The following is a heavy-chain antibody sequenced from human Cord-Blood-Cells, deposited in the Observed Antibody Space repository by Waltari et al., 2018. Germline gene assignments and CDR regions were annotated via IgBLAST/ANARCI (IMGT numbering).Heavy chain of an antibody. D-gene: IGHD3-10*01. CDR2: IIPMFGTA. J-gene: IGHJ6*02. CDR1: GGTFSSYA. V-gene: IGHV1-69*12. CDR3: AGSFKAWFGEFLYYYYGMDV. Sequence: QVQLVQSGAEVKKPGSSVKVSCKASGGTFSSYAISWVRQAPGQGLEWMGGIIPMFGTATYAQKFQGRVTITADEATSSAFMGLSSLRSEDTAVYYCAGSFKAWFGEFLYYYYGMDVWGQGTTVTVSS.